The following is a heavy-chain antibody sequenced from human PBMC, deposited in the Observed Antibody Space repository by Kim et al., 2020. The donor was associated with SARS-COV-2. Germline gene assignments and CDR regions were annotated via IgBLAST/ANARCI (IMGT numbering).Heavy chain of an antibody. D-gene: IGHD6-13*01. Sequence: GGSLRLSCAASGFTFSSYSMNWVRQAPGKGLEWVSSISSSSSYIYYADSVKGRFTISRDNAKNSLYLQMNSLRAEDTAVYYCARGGQQGENWFDPWGQGTLVTVSS. CDR2: ISSSSSYI. V-gene: IGHV3-21*01. J-gene: IGHJ5*02. CDR3: ARGGQQGENWFDP. CDR1: GFTFSSYS.